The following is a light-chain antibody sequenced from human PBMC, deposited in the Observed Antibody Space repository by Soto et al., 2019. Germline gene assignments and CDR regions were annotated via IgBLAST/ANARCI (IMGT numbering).Light chain of an antibody. Sequence: DIPMTQSPSSLSASVGDRVTITCRASESISRHLNWCQQKPGKAPKLLIYAASSLQNGAPSRFSGSGSGTDFTLTISNLQPEDFATYYCQQSYSTLSITFGQGTRLEIK. CDR3: QQSYSTLSIT. V-gene: IGKV1-39*01. CDR1: ESISRH. CDR2: AAS. J-gene: IGKJ5*01.